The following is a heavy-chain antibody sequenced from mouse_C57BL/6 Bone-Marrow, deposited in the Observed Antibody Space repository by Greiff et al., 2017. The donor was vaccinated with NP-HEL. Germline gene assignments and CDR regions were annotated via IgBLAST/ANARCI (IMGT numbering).Heavy chain of an antibody. CDR1: GFTFSNYW. J-gene: IGHJ4*01. D-gene: IGHD1-1*01. CDR2: IRLKSDYSAT. V-gene: IGHV6-3*01. Sequence: EVQLVQSGGGLVQPGGSMKLSCVASGFTFSNYWMNWVRQSPEQGLEWVAQIRLKSDYSATHYAVHVKGRFTISRNDSKSSVYLKMNNIRAEDTGIYYCTGEVITTGVATWDAMDYWGQGTSVTVSS. CDR3: TGEVITTGVATWDAMDY.